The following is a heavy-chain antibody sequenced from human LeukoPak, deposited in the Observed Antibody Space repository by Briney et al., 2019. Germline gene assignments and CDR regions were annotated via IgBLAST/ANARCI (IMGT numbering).Heavy chain of an antibody. D-gene: IGHD4-17*01. V-gene: IGHV5-51*01. CDR1: GYSFTSYW. CDR2: IYPGDSDT. CDR3: ARGLYGDYFDY. J-gene: IGHJ4*02. Sequence: GESLQISCQGSGYSFTSYWIGWVRQLPGKGLEWMGIIYPGDSDTRYSPSFQGQVTISADKSISTAYLQWSSLKTSDTAMYYCARGLYGDYFDYWGQGTLVTVSS.